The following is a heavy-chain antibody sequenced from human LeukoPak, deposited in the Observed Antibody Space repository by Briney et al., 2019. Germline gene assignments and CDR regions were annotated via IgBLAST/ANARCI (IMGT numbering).Heavy chain of an antibody. V-gene: IGHV4-59*01. CDR3: ARHVKSGTGSYNWFDP. D-gene: IGHD2-2*01. CDR2: IYYSGST. Sequence: SETLSLTCTVSGGSISSYYWSWIRQPPGKGLEWIGYIYYSGSTNYNPSLKSRVTISVDTSKNQFSLKLSSVTAADTAVYYCARHVKSGTGSYNWFDPWGQGTLVTVSS. J-gene: IGHJ5*02. CDR1: GGSISSYY.